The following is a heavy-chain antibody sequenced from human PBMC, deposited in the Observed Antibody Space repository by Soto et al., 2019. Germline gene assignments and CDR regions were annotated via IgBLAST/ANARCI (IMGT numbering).Heavy chain of an antibody. J-gene: IGHJ6*02. Sequence: GASVKVSCKASGYTFTGYYMHWVRQAPGQGLEWMGWINPNSGGTNYAQKFQGRVTMTRDTSISTAYMELSRLRSDDTAVYYCARDLLRGHDYGDYVGGMDVWGHGTTVTVSS. CDR1: GYTFTGYY. CDR3: ARDLLRGHDYGDYVGGMDV. D-gene: IGHD4-17*01. V-gene: IGHV1-2*02. CDR2: INPNSGGT.